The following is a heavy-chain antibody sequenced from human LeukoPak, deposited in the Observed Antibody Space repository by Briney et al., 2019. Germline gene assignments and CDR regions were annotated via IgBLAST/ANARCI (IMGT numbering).Heavy chain of an antibody. CDR3: AAGYHARGIAVAGTDY. Sequence: SVKVSCKASGFTFTSSAVQWVRQARGQRLEWIGWIVVGSGNTNYAQKFQERVTITRDMSTSTAYMELSSLRSEDTAVYYCAAGYHARGIAVAGTDYWGQGTLVTVSS. CDR2: IVVGSGNT. J-gene: IGHJ4*02. D-gene: IGHD6-19*01. V-gene: IGHV1-58*01. CDR1: GFTFTSSA.